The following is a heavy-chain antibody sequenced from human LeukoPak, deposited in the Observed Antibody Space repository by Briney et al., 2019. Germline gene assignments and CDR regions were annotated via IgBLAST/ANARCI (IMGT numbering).Heavy chain of an antibody. CDR1: GFSAFGLSSYA. CDR2: VSASGFT. Sequence: AGSLRLSCVASGFSAFGLSSYAMSWVRQAPGKGLEWVSVVSASGFTSYVDSVKGRFTISRDKSKNTVHLDMDTLRAEDTALYYCARLVGAPDAFDIWGQGTMVTVSS. D-gene: IGHD1-26*01. J-gene: IGHJ3*02. V-gene: IGHV3-23*01. CDR3: ARLVGAPDAFDI.